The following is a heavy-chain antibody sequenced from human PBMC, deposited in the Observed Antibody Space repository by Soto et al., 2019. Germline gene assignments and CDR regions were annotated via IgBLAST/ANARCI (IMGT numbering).Heavy chain of an antibody. CDR2: VSASGGTP. CDR3: ARVPNAGNYYVTFDY. CDR1: GFTFTNHA. V-gene: IGHV3-23*01. Sequence: EVQLLESGGDLIQPGGSLRLSCAASGFTFTNHAISWVRQAPGKGLEWVSGVSASGGTPSYAESVKGRFTISRDNSKNTVFLQMNSLRAEDTALYYCARVPNAGNYYVTFDYWGQGTQVTVSS. D-gene: IGHD1-26*01. J-gene: IGHJ4*02.